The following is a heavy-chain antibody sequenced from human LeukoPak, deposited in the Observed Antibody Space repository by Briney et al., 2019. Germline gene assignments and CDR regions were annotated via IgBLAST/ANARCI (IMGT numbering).Heavy chain of an antibody. Sequence: ASVKVSCKASGYTFTSYYMHWVRQAPGQGLEWMGIINPSGGSTSYAQKFQGRVTMTRDTSTSTVYMELSSLRSEDTAVYYCAKSLRFEDYTNLPFDYWGQGTVVTVSS. D-gene: IGHD3-10*01. CDR1: GYTFTSYY. J-gene: IGHJ4*02. CDR3: AKSLRFEDYTNLPFDY. V-gene: IGHV1-46*01. CDR2: INPSGGST.